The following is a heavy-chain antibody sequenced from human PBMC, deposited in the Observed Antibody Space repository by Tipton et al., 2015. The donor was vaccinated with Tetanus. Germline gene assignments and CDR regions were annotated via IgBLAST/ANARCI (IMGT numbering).Heavy chain of an antibody. J-gene: IGHJ4*02. CDR3: NGGSTRAYFDY. CDR2: IYTAGST. CDR1: GFTVTTNY. Sequence: SLRLSCTASGFTVTTNYMNWVRQAPGKGLEWVSTIYTAGSTYYADTVKGRFTISRNNSKNTLYLQMNSLRAADTAVYYCNGGSTRAYFDYWGQGTLVTVSS. V-gene: IGHV3-53*01. D-gene: IGHD2-2*01.